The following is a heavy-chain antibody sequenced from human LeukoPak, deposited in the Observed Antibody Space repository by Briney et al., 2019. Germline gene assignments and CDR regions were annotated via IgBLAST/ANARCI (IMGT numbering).Heavy chain of an antibody. Sequence: SETLSLTCTVSGGSISSYYWSWIRQPPGKGLEWIGYIYYSGSTNYNPSLKSRVTISVDTSKNQCSLKLSSVTAADTAVYYCARGYSSSWFLSWGQGTLVTVSS. CDR3: ARGYSSSWFLS. CDR1: GGSISSYY. J-gene: IGHJ4*02. V-gene: IGHV4-59*08. D-gene: IGHD6-13*01. CDR2: IYYSGST.